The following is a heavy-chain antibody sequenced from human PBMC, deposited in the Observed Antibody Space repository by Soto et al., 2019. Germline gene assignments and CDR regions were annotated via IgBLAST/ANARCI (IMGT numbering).Heavy chain of an antibody. CDR3: AQIRMVTAMFQMDV. CDR2: ISFDGSNT. V-gene: IGHV3-30*18. J-gene: IGHJ6*02. D-gene: IGHD2-21*02. CDR1: GFTCSDYA. Sequence: QVQLVESVGGVVQPGRSLRLSCATSGFTCSDYAMHWFRQAPGHGLEWGEAISFDGSNTYYADSLTRRFTISRDPSTNTLYLDMNSLRPEDTAVYYCAQIRMVTAMFQMDVWGQGTTVIVSS.